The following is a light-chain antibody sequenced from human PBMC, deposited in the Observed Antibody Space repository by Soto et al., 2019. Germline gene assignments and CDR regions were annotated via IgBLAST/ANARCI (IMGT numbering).Light chain of an antibody. Sequence: GRKVTLSCSGSSSNIGGNSVSWYQQLPGTAPKLLIYDDNKRPSGIPDRFSGSKSGTSATLGITGFQTGDEADYYCGSWDSSLSAYVFGTGTKVTVL. CDR2: DDN. CDR1: SSNIGGNS. V-gene: IGLV1-51*01. J-gene: IGLJ1*01. CDR3: GSWDSSLSAYV.